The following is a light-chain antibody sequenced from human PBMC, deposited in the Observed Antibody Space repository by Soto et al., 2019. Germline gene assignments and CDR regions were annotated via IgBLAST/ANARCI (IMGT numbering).Light chain of an antibody. CDR3: QHYTI. CDR2: DAS. V-gene: IGKV1-5*01. CDR1: QSISSW. Sequence: DIQMTQSPSTLSASVGDRVTITCRASQSISSWLAWYQQKPGKAPKLLIYDASSLESGVPSRFSGSGSGTKFTPPFSGRQPDDFETYSCQHYTIFGGGTKVEIK. J-gene: IGKJ4*01.